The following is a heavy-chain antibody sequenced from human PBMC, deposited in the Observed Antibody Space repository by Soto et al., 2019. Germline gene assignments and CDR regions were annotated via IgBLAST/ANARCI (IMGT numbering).Heavy chain of an antibody. V-gene: IGHV4-31*11. CDR2: IYDNANT. J-gene: IGHJ3*02. CDR3: ARRTVTHEAFDI. CDR1: GGSISSGDYY. Sequence: ASETLSLTCAVSGGSISSGDYYWSWIRQHPGKGLEWIGYIYDNANTYYNPSLKSRVTISVDTSKNQFSLKLSSVTAADTAVYYCARRTVTHEAFDIWGQGTTVTVSS. D-gene: IGHD4-17*01.